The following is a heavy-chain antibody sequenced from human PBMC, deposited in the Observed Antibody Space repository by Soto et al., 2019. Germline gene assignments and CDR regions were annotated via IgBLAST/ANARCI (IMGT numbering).Heavy chain of an antibody. V-gene: IGHV1-69*01. CDR2: VSPAFRTS. CDR3: VRVLYYGSGSCSPYGMDV. CDR1: GVSFNNNG. D-gene: IGHD3-10*01. J-gene: IGHJ6*02. Sequence: QVQLVQSGAEVKKPGSSVKVSCKTSGVSFNNNGIGWVRQAPGHGLEWMGGVSPAFRTSNYARKFQGRISNTADASTGTGNMALSSLTSEDTAKYYCVRVLYYGSGSCSPYGMDVWGQGTTVTVSS.